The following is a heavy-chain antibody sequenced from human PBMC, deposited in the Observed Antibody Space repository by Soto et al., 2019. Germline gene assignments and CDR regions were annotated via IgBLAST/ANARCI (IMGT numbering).Heavy chain of an antibody. CDR3: ARGLISGSHYSGGWYYFDS. D-gene: IGHD1-26*01. CDR1: GGSFSGYI. V-gene: IGHV4-34*01. J-gene: IGHJ4*02. CDR2: INHSKSA. Sequence: SETLSLTCAVYGGSFSGYIWTWIRQTPGKGLQWIGQINHSKSANYNPSLKSRVTISVHTSNSQFSLELSSVTAADTAVYYCARGLISGSHYSGGWYYFDSWGQGTQVTVSS.